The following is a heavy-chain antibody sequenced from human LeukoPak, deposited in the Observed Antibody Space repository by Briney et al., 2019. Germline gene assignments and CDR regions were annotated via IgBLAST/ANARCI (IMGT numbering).Heavy chain of an antibody. J-gene: IGHJ4*02. CDR3: ARGPMIVVVMYFDY. CDR2: IYYSGST. Sequence: PSETLSLTCTVSGGSISSSSYYWGWIRQPPGKGLEWIGSIYYSGSTYYNPSLKSRVTISVDTSKNQFSLKLSSVTAADTAVYYCARGPMIVVVMYFDYWGQGTLVTVSS. CDR1: GGSISSSSYY. D-gene: IGHD3-22*01. V-gene: IGHV4-39*01.